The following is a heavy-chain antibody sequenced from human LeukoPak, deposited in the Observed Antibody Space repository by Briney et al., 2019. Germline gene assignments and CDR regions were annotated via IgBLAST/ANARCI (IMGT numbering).Heavy chain of an antibody. V-gene: IGHV3-7*01. D-gene: IGHD6-25*01. CDR3: ANGGIAAVNADY. CDR2: IKQDGSEK. CDR1: GFTFSSYW. Sequence: PGGSLRLSCAASGFTFSSYWMSWVRQAPGKGLEWVANIKQDGSEKYYVDSVKGRFTMSRDNAKNSVYLQMNRLRAEDTAVYYCANGGIAAVNADYWGQGILVTVSS. J-gene: IGHJ4*02.